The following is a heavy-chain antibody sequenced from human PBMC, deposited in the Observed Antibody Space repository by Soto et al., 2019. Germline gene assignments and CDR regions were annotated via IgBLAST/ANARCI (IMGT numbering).Heavy chain of an antibody. CDR2: IYYSGST. CDR3: ARHRLSFLEWQNFDY. V-gene: IGHV4-39*01. Sequence: SETLSLTCTVSGGSISSSSYYWGWIRQPPGKGLEWIGSIYYSGSTYYNPSLKSRVTISVDTSKNQFSLKLSSVTAADTAVYYCARHRLSFLEWQNFDYWGQGTLVTVSS. J-gene: IGHJ4*02. D-gene: IGHD3-3*02. CDR1: GGSISSSSYY.